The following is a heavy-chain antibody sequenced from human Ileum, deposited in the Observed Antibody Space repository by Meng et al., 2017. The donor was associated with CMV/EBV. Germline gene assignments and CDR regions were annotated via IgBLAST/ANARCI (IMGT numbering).Heavy chain of an antibody. V-gene: IGHV1-69*05. CDR1: FSRYS. CDR2: IIHIFGTR. D-gene: IGHD3-22*01. J-gene: IGHJ4*02. Sequence: FSRYSISWVRQAPGQGLEWMGGIIHIFGTRRYAQKFQGRVTITTDESTSTAYMELSSLRSDDTAVYYCARADPNYYDSSGYYGLLDYWGQGTLVTVSS. CDR3: ARADPNYYDSSGYYGLLDY.